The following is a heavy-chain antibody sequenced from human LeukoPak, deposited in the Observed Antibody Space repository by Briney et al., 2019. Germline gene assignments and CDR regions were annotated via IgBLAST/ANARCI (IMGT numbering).Heavy chain of an antibody. CDR2: IKHDGSEK. D-gene: IGHD2-15*01. CDR3: ARVMVGVYYYGMDV. J-gene: IGHJ6*02. CDR1: GFTFSSYW. V-gene: IGHV3-7*01. Sequence: PGGSLRLSCAASGFTFSSYWMSWVRQAPGKGLEWVANIKHDGSEKYYVDSVKGRFTISRDNAKNSLYLQMNSLRAEDTAVYYCARVMVGVYYYGMDVWGQGTTVTVSS.